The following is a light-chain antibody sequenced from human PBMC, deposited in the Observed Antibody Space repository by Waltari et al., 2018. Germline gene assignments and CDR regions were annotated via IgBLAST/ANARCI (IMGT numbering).Light chain of an antibody. CDR3: QVWHAALDPGV. Sequence: SYVLTQPPSVSVAPGETARITCGGDNIGSYSVHWYQQKPGQAPVLVIRYDSDRPSGIPERFSGSNPANTATLTISRVEAGDEANYYCQVWHAALDPGVFGTGTEVTV. CDR2: YDS. J-gene: IGLJ1*01. V-gene: IGLV3-21*04. CDR1: NIGSYS.